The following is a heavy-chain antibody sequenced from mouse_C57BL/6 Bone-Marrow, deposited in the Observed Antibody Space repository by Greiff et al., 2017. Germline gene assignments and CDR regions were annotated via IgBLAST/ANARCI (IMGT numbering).Heavy chain of an antibody. Sequence: QVQLQQPGAELVKPGASVKLSCKASGYTFTSYWMHWVKQRPGQGLEWIGLIHPNSGSTNYNEKFKSKATLTVDKSSSTAYMQLSSLTSEDTAVYYCERDITTVVNDVGGTGTTVTVSS. D-gene: IGHD1-1*01. CDR2: IHPNSGST. CDR3: ERDITTVVNDV. CDR1: GYTFTSYW. V-gene: IGHV1-64*01. J-gene: IGHJ1*03.